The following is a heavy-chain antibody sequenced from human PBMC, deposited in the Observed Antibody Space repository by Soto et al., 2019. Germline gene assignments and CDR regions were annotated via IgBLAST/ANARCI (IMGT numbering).Heavy chain of an antibody. CDR1: GGSFSGYY. J-gene: IGHJ4*02. D-gene: IGHD2-21*02. CDR2: INHSGST. CDR3: ARAVVTSFDY. V-gene: IGHV4-34*01. Sequence: SETLSLTCAVSGGSFSGYYWSWIRQPPGKGLEWIGEINHSGSTNYNPSLKSRVTISVDTSKNQFSLKLSSVTAADTAVYYCARAVVTSFDYWGQGTLVTVSS.